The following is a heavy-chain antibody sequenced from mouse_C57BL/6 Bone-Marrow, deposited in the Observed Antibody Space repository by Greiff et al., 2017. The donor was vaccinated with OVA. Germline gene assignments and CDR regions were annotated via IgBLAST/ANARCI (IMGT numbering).Heavy chain of an antibody. J-gene: IGHJ3*01. V-gene: IGHV1-64*01. Sequence: VQLQQPGAELVKPGASVKLSCKASGYTFTSYWMHWVKQRPGQGLEWIGMIHPNSGSTNYNEKFKSKATLTVDKSSSTAYMQLSSLTSEDSAVYYCARKEWLLRGFAYWGQGTLVTVSA. CDR1: GYTFTSYW. D-gene: IGHD2-3*01. CDR2: IHPNSGST. CDR3: ARKEWLLRGFAY.